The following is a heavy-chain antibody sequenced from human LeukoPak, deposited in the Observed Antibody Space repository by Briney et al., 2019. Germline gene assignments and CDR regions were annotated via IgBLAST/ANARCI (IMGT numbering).Heavy chain of an antibody. CDR3: ARGRSLQSNFDY. CDR1: GYTFTSYG. Sequence: ASVKVSCKASGYTFTSYGISWVRQAPGQGLEWMGWISDYNGNTNYTQKLHGRVTMTTDTSTSTAYMELRSLRSDDTAVYYCARGRSLQSNFDYWGQGTLVTVSS. CDR2: ISDYNGNT. J-gene: IGHJ4*02. D-gene: IGHD5-24*01. V-gene: IGHV1-18*01.